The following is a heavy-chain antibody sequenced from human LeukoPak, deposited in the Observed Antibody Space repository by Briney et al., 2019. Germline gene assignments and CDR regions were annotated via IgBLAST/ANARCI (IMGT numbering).Heavy chain of an antibody. V-gene: IGHV4-31*03. CDR1: GGSISSGGYY. D-gene: IGHD2-21*02. J-gene: IGHJ5*02. CDR2: IYYSGST. CDR3: ASLVVVTAANWFDP. Sequence: PSQTLSLTCTVSGGSISSGGYYWSWIRQHPGKGLEWIGYIYYSGSTYYNLSLKSRVTISVDTSKNQFSLKLSSVTAADTAVYYCASLVVVTAANWFDPWGQGTLVTVSS.